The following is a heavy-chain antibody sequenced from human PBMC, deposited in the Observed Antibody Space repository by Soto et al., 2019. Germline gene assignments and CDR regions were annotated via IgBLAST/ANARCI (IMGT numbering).Heavy chain of an antibody. CDR3: ATPIVAFY. J-gene: IGHJ4*02. CDR2: INAGNGNT. V-gene: IGHV1-3*01. Sequence: ASVKVSCKASGYTFTSYAIHWVRQAPGQRLEWTGWINAGNGNTKYSQKFQGRVIITRDTSAGTAYMELRSLRSEDTAVYYCATPIVAFYWGQGTLVTVSS. CDR1: GYTFTSYA. D-gene: IGHD5-12*01.